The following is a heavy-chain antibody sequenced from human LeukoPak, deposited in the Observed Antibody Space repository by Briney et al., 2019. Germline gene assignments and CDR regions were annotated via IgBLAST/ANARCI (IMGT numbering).Heavy chain of an antibody. V-gene: IGHV4-61*02. CDR3: ARGYDCGGDCYSRWYFDL. CDR1: GGSIRSGSYY. D-gene: IGHD2-21*01. J-gene: IGHJ2*01. CDR2: LYTSGTT. Sequence: NASETLSLTCTVSGGSIRSGSYYWLWIRQPAGKGLEWIVRLYTSGTTNYTPSLKSRVTISVGTSKKEFSLKLTSLTAADTAVYYCARGYDCGGDCYSRWYFDLWGRGTLVTVSS.